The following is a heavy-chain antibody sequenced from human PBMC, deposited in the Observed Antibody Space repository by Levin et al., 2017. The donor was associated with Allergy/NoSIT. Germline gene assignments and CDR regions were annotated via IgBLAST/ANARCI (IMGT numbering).Heavy chain of an antibody. Sequence: SQTLSLTCTVSVGSLSSSSYYWIWIRQPPGKGLEWIGSIKYRGSTFYNPSLKSRVTMSLDASNNQFSLELSSVTAADTAVYFCAREVAPRTAWFDPWGQGTLVTVSS. CDR3: AREVAPRTAWFDP. V-gene: IGHV4-39*07. CDR1: VGSLSSSSYY. D-gene: IGHD5-12*01. J-gene: IGHJ5*02. CDR2: IKYRGST.